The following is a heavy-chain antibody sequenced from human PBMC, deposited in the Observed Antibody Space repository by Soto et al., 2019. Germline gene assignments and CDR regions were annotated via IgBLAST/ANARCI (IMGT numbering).Heavy chain of an antibody. D-gene: IGHD2-2*01. CDR3: ARGRPQKGGYCSSTSCYSYYYYYMDV. CDR1: GGSISSYY. CDR2: NYYSGST. J-gene: IGHJ6*03. V-gene: IGHV4-59*01. Sequence: SETLSLTCTVSGGSISSYYWSWIRQPPGKGLEWIGYNYYSGSTNYNPSLKSRVTILVDTSKNQFSLKLSSVIAADTAVYYCARGRPQKGGYCSSTSCYSYYYYYMDVWGKGTTVTVSS.